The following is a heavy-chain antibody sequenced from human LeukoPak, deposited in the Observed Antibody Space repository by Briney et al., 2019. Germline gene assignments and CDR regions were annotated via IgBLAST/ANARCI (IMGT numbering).Heavy chain of an antibody. CDR3: AKLLGYCSSTSCYGADY. CDR2: IGTSSTTI. Sequence: PGGSLRLSCAASGFTFSSYTMNWVRQPPGKGLEWVSNIGTSSTTIYYADSVKGRFTISRDNSKNTLYLQMNSLRAEDTAVYYCAKLLGYCSSTSCYGADYWGQGTLVTVSS. D-gene: IGHD2-2*01. J-gene: IGHJ4*02. V-gene: IGHV3-48*01. CDR1: GFTFSSYT.